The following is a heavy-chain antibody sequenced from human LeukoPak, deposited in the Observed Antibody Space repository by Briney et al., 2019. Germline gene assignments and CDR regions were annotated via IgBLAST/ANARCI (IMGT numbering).Heavy chain of an antibody. CDR3: AKDDGGYCSSTSCYWGYFDY. D-gene: IGHD2-2*01. CDR1: GFTFSGYA. CDR2: ISGSGGST. Sequence: GGSLRLSCAASGFTFSGYAMSWVRQAPGKGLEWVSAISGSGGSTYYADSVKGRFTISRDNSKNTLYLQMNSLRAEDTAVCYCAKDDGGYCSSTSCYWGYFDYWGQGTLVTVSS. V-gene: IGHV3-23*01. J-gene: IGHJ4*02.